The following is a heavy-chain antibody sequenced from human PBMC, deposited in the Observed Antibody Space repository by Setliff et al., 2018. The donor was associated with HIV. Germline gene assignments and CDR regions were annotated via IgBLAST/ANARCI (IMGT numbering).Heavy chain of an antibody. CDR1: GESFSDYY. D-gene: IGHD3-10*01. J-gene: IGHJ5*02. CDR3: ARVKSIKTTLVRLWPRFDL. CDR2: VNHSGYL. Sequence: KPSETLSLTCAVYGESFSDYYWSWIRQAPGKGLEWIGEVNHSGYLNYNPSLKSRVTISRDPSTKQFSLNLTSVTAADTGLYYCARVKSIKTTLVRLWPRFDLWGQGTQVTVSS. V-gene: IGHV4-34*01.